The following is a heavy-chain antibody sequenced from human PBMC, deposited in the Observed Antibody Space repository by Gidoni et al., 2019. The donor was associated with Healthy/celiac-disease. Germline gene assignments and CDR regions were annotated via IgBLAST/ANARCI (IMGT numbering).Heavy chain of an antibody. D-gene: IGHD3-22*01. J-gene: IGHJ4*02. CDR3: AGGGQMTMTPLRY. CDR2: INHSGGT. V-gene: IGHV4-34*01. Sequence: QVQLQQWGAGLLKPSETLSLTCAVYGGSFSGYFWSWIRQPPGKGLEWIWEINHSGGTNYNPSLKGRVTISLGTSRNEFSLKLSSVAAADTAGYFCAGGGQMTMTPLRYWGQGTLVTVSS. CDR1: GGSFSGYF.